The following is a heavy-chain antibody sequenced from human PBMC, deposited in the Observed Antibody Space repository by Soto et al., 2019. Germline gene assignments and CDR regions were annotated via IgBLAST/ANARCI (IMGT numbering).Heavy chain of an antibody. CDR1: GGSFSPNY. J-gene: IGHJ4*02. Sequence: PSETLSLTCTVSGGSFSPNYWSWIRQPPGKGLEWVGYIHDSGSTLYNPSLKSRVTITVDRPNNQFSLKLRSVTAADTAIYYCAGDIRSGSYRFDYWGQGTLVTVSS. CDR3: AGDIRSGSYRFDY. D-gene: IGHD1-26*01. V-gene: IGHV4-4*09. CDR2: IHDSGST.